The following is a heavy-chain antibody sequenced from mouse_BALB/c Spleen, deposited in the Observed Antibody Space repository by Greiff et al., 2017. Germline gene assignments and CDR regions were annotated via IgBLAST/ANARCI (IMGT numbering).Heavy chain of an antibody. Sequence: EVQLVESGPGLVKPSQSLSLTCSVTGYSITSGYYWNWIRQFPGNKLEWMGYISYDGSNNYNPSLKNRISITRDTSKNQFFLKLNSVTTEDTATYYCARDGYDFDYWGQGTTLTVSS. V-gene: IGHV3-6*02. D-gene: IGHD2-2*01. CDR3: ARDGYDFDY. CDR1: GYSITSGYY. J-gene: IGHJ2*01. CDR2: ISYDGSN.